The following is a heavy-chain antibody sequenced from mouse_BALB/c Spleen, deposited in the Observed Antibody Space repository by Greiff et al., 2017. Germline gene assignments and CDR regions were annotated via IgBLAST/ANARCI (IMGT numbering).Heavy chain of an antibody. CDR3: SRGKAYYRYDAGGFDY. Sequence: QVQLKQSGPGLVAPSQSLSITCTVSGFSLTSYGVHWVRQPPGKGLEWLGVIWAGGSTNYNSALMSRLSISKDNSKSQVFLKMNSLQTDDTAMYYWSRGKAYYRYDAGGFDYWGQGTTLTVSS. V-gene: IGHV2-9*02. D-gene: IGHD2-14*01. J-gene: IGHJ2*01. CDR2: IWAGGST. CDR1: GFSLTSYG.